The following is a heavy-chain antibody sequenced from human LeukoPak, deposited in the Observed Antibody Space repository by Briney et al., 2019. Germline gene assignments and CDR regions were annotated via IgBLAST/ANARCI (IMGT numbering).Heavy chain of an antibody. Sequence: KPSETPSLTCTVSGGSISSYYWSWIRQPPGKGLEWIGYIYYSGSTNYNPSLKSRVTISVDTSKNQFSLKLSSVTAADTAVYYCARGPTFKWELLYYFDYWGQGTLVTVSS. V-gene: IGHV4-59*01. J-gene: IGHJ4*02. CDR3: ARGPTFKWELLYYFDY. D-gene: IGHD1-26*01. CDR2: IYYSGST. CDR1: GGSISSYY.